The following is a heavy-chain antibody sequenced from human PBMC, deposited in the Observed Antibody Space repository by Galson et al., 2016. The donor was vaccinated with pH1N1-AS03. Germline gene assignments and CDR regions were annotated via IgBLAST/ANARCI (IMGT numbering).Heavy chain of an antibody. V-gene: IGHV3-23*01. CDR1: GFTFSKYA. J-gene: IGHJ6*02. CDR2: ISARGGET. CDR3: AKRSQWLLGLYYYYGLDV. D-gene: IGHD5-24*01. Sequence: SLRLSCAGSGFTFSKYAMSWVRQAPGKGLEWVSGISARGGETHYADSVQGRFTVSRDNSKNTLYLQMNSLRAEDTALYYCAKRSQWLLGLYYYYGLDVWGQGTTVTVSS.